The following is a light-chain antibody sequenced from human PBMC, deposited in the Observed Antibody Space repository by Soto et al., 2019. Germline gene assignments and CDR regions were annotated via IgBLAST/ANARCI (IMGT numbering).Light chain of an antibody. CDR2: GAS. Sequence: DIQMTQSPSSLSAAIGDRVTITCRASQSIKNYLNWYQHKPGAAPKLLIFGASNLESGVPSRFSGSGSGTEFTISISSLQPEDFATYYCQQGYSTTLITFGQGTRVEIK. CDR3: QQGYSTTLIT. CDR1: QSIKNY. V-gene: IGKV1-39*01. J-gene: IGKJ5*01.